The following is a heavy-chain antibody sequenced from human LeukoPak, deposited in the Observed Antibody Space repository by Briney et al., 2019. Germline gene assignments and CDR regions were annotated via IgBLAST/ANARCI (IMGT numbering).Heavy chain of an antibody. J-gene: IGHJ4*02. CDR2: IYYSGDS. V-gene: IGHV4-59*08. Sequence: SETLSLTCTVSGGSISSYYWSWIRQPPGKGLEWIGYIYYSGDSNYNPSLKSRVTISVDTSKNQFSLKLSSVTAADTAVYYCARTTGIAVAVYYFDYWGQGTLVTVSS. CDR1: GGSISSYY. CDR3: ARTTGIAVAVYYFDY. D-gene: IGHD6-19*01.